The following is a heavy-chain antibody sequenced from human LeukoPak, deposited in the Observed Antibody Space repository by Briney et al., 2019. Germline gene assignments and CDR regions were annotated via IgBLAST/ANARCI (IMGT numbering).Heavy chain of an antibody. CDR1: GSGFTGYY. J-gene: IGHJ4*02. D-gene: IGHD6-13*01. CDR3: ARTNSLPGISPGTAQNDF. V-gene: IGHV1-2*02. Sequence: ASVNVSRNYAGSGFTGYYMHRSRHPPAQRLEWMRCINPNSGGTTYSTKFLNSVTMTTDTSISTTYMDLTRLGSDDTAVYYCARTNSLPGISPGTAQNDFWGQGTLVTVSS. CDR2: INPNSGGT.